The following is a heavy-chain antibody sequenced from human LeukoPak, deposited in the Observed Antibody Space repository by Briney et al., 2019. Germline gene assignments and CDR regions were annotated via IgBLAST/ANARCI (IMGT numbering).Heavy chain of an antibody. Sequence: SVKVSCKASGGTFSSYAISWVRQAPGQGLEWMGGIIPIFGTANYAQKFQGRVTITTDESTSTAYMELSSLRSEDTAVYYYARDDCSGGSCYPGDAFDIWGQGTMVTVSS. CDR1: GGTFSSYA. D-gene: IGHD2-15*01. J-gene: IGHJ3*02. CDR3: ARDDCSGGSCYPGDAFDI. V-gene: IGHV1-69*05. CDR2: IIPIFGTA.